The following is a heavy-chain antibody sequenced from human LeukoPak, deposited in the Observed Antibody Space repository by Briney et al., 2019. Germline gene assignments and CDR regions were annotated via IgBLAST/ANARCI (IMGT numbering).Heavy chain of an antibody. D-gene: IGHD4-17*01. CDR3: ARAGYGDYLGDY. J-gene: IGHJ4*02. CDR2: IYISGNA. CDR1: GGSISSYY. V-gene: IGHV4-59*01. Sequence: SETLSLTCTVSGGSISSYYWSWIRQPPGKGLEWIGYIYISGNANYNPSLKSRVTISVDASKNQFSLKLSSVTAADTAVYYCARAGYGDYLGDYWGQGTLVTVSS.